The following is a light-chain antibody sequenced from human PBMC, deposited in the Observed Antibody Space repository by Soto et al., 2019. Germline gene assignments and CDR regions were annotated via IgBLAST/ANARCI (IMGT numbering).Light chain of an antibody. CDR3: QQLFT. CDR1: QGLTSY. J-gene: IGKJ5*01. CDR2: ATS. V-gene: IGKV1-9*01. Sequence: QLTQSPSSLSASVGDRVSITCRASQGLTSYLAWYQQKAGRAPKLLIYATSALQSGVPPRFNGSGSGTEFTLTISSLQPEDFATYYCQQLFTFGQGTRLEIK.